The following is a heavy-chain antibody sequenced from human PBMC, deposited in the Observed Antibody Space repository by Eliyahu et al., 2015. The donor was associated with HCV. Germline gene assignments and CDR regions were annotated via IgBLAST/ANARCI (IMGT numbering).Heavy chain of an antibody. CDR2: FSGSGGGT. V-gene: IGHV3-23*04. CDR1: GFXFSTYA. Sequence: EVQLVESGGGLVQPGGSLRLSCAXSGFXFSTYAMSWFRLAPGKGPEWVSTFSGSGGGTYYADSVKGRFTISRDNSNNTLYLQMNSLRAEDSAVYYCAKGSAGSYYSALDYWGQGTLATVSS. D-gene: IGHD3-10*01. J-gene: IGHJ4*02. CDR3: AKGSAGSYYSALDY.